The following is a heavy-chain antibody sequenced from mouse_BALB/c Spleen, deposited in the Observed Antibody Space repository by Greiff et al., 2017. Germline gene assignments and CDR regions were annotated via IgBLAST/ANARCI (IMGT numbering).Heavy chain of an antibody. V-gene: IGHV3-2*02. CDR3: AREDYRYDGMDYYFDY. CDR2: ISYSGST. D-gene: IGHD2-14*01. J-gene: IGHJ2*01. Sequence: EVQLQQSGPGLVKPSQSLSLTCTVTGYSITSDYAWNWIRQFPGNKLEWMGYISYSGSTSYNPSLKSRISITRDTSKNQFFLQLNSVTTEDTATYYCAREDYRYDGMDYYFDYWGQGTTLTVSS. CDR1: GYSITSDYA.